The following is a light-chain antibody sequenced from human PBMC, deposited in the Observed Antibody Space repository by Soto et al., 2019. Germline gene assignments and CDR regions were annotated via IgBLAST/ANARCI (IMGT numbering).Light chain of an antibody. V-gene: IGKV1-39*01. Sequence: DIQMTQSPSSLSVSVGDRVTITCRASQNIATYLNWYQQKPGKVPQLLIYGSSNLQSGVPSTFSGSGSGTDFTLTISSLQPEDFATYYCQQSYITPYTFGQGTKLEIK. CDR1: QNIATY. J-gene: IGKJ2*01. CDR2: GSS. CDR3: QQSYITPYT.